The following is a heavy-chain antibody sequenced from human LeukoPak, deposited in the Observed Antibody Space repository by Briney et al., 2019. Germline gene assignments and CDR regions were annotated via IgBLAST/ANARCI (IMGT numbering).Heavy chain of an antibody. CDR2: ISSSGGST. CDR1: GFTFSSYA. D-gene: IGHD6-13*01. J-gene: IGHJ4*02. V-gene: IGHV3-23*01. CDR3: AKGGIGGANHFIEY. Sequence: PGGSLRLSCVASGFTFSSYAMRWVRQAPGKGLEWVSFISSSGGSTYYTDSVKGRFTISRDNSKNTLYLQMSSLRAEDKALYYCAKGGIGGANHFIEYWGQGNLVTVSS.